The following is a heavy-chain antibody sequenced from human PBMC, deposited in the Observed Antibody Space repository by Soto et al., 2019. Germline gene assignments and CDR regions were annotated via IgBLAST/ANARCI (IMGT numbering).Heavy chain of an antibody. CDR2: ISYDGSNK. CDR3: ARDGHYPPWGEFDY. D-gene: IGHD3-16*01. Sequence: QVQLVESGGGVVQPGRSLRLSCAASGFTFSSYAMHWVRQAPGKGLEWVAVISYDGSNKYYADSVKGRFTISRDNSKNTLYLQMNSLRAEDTAVYYCARDGHYPPWGEFDYWGQGTLVTVSS. J-gene: IGHJ4*02. CDR1: GFTFSSYA. V-gene: IGHV3-30-3*01.